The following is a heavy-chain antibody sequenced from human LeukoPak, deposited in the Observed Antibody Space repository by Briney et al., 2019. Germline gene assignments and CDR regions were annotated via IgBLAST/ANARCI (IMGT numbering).Heavy chain of an antibody. CDR1: GFTLSTYW. CDR2: IRQDGSEK. CDR3: ARDSSPRDGYDAFDI. Sequence: GGSLRLSCAASGFTLSTYWMTWVRQAPGKGLEWVANIRQDGSEKFYVDSVKGRFTISRDNAKNSLYLQLNSLRAEDTAVYYCARDSSPRDGYDAFDIWGQGTMVTVFS. V-gene: IGHV3-7*01. J-gene: IGHJ3*02. D-gene: IGHD2-15*01.